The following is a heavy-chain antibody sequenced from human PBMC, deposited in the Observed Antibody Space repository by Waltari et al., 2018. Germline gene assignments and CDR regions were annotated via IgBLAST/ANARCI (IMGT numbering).Heavy chain of an antibody. D-gene: IGHD1-1*01. CDR3: AKRIQQNGLDL. J-gene: IGHJ6*02. Sequence: QLQLQESGPGLVKPSETLSLTCSVSGGPISSSSYYWSWIRQPPGKGLEWIGSIYYTGTTYYNPSLKSRLTISVDTSKNQFSLKLTSVTAADTAVYYCAKRIQQNGLDLWGQGTTVIVS. CDR1: GGPISSSSYY. V-gene: IGHV4-39*01. CDR2: IYYTGTT.